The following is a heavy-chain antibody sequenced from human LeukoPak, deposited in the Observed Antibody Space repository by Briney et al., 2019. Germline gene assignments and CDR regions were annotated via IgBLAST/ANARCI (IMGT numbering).Heavy chain of an antibody. V-gene: IGHV4-39*07. CDR3: ARTGSVSNAPDY. D-gene: IGHD2-8*02. J-gene: IGHJ4*02. Sequence: SETLSLTCTVSGGSISSSSYYWGWIRQPPGKGLEWIGSIYYSGSTCYNPSLKSRVTISVDTSKNQFSLKLSSVTAADTAVYYCARTGSVSNAPDYWGQGTLVTVSS. CDR1: GGSISSSSYY. CDR2: IYYSGST.